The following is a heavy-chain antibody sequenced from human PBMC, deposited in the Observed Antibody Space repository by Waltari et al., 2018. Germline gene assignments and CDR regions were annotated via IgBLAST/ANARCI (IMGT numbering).Heavy chain of an antibody. J-gene: IGHJ4*02. CDR3: ARDQERSSGWPYYFDY. CDR2: IYSGGRT. Sequence: EVQLVESGGGLIQPGGSVRLSCAASGFTVSSNYMRWVRQAPGKGLAGVSVIYSGGRTYYADSVKGRFTSSRDNSKNTRYLQMNSLRAEDTAVYYCARDQERSSGWPYYFDYWGQGTLVTVSS. D-gene: IGHD6-19*01. V-gene: IGHV3-53*01. CDR1: GFTVSSNY.